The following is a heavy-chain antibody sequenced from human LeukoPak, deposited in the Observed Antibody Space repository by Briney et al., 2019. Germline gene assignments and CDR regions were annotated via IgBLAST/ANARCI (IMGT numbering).Heavy chain of an antibody. V-gene: IGHV3-30*02. CDR2: IRYDGSNK. D-gene: IGHD3-22*01. CDR1: GFTFSSYG. CDR3: ARAPSGYPPLEYYFDY. Sequence: GGSLRLSCAASGFTFSSYGMHWVRQAPGKGLEWVAFIRYDGSNKYYADSVKGRFTISRDNAKNSLYLQMNSLRAEDTAVYYCARAPSGYPPLEYYFDYWGQGTLVTVSS. J-gene: IGHJ4*02.